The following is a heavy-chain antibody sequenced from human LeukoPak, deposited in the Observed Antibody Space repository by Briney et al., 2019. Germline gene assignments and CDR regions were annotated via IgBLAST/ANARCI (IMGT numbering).Heavy chain of an antibody. J-gene: IGHJ5*02. Sequence: GASVKVSCKASGYTFTSYDINWVRQATGQGLEWMGWMNPNSGNTGYAQKFQGRVTMTRNTSISTAYMELSSLRSEDTAVYYCARGKSGTPIYYYYYDSSGYYDWFDHWGQGTLVTVSS. CDR3: ARGKSGTPIYYYYYDSSGYYDWFDH. V-gene: IGHV1-8*01. CDR2: MNPNSGNT. CDR1: GYTFTSYD. D-gene: IGHD3-22*01.